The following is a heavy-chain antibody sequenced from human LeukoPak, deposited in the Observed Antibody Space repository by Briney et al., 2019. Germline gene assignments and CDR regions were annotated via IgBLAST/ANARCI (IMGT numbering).Heavy chain of an antibody. V-gene: IGHV4-59*08. CDR2: ISYSGST. D-gene: IGHD2-2*01. J-gene: IGHJ4*02. Sequence: SETLSLTCTVSGASISSYYWSWIRQPPGKGLEWIAYISYSGSTNYNPSLKSRLTISIDTSKNQFSLKLNSVTAADTAVYYCARHEESAYKYALDYWGQGTLVTVSS. CDR1: GASISSYY. CDR3: ARHEESAYKYALDY.